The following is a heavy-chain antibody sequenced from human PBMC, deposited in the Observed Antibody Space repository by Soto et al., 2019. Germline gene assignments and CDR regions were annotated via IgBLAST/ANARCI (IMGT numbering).Heavy chain of an antibody. V-gene: IGHV3-15*01. Sequence: GGSLRLSCAASGFTFSNAWMSWVRQAPGKGLEWVGRIKSKTDGGTTDYAAPVKGRFTISRDDSKNTLYLQMNSLKTDDTAVYYCSRVPPNNRGAPLDYWGQGTLVTVSS. CDR1: GFTFSNAW. J-gene: IGHJ4*02. CDR3: SRVPPNNRGAPLDY. D-gene: IGHD3-10*01. CDR2: IKSKTDGGTT.